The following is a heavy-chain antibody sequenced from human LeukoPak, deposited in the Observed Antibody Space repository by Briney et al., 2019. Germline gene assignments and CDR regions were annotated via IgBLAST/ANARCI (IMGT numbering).Heavy chain of an antibody. CDR2: IYYSGST. J-gene: IGHJ6*02. D-gene: IGHD5-12*01. Sequence: SETLSLTCTVSGGCISSYYWSWIRQPPGGGLEWIGYIYYSGSTNYNPSLKRRVTISLDTSKSQFSLKLRSVTAADTAVYYCARSGLDSRYYFGMDVWGQGTTVTVSS. V-gene: IGHV4-59*01. CDR1: GGCISSYY. CDR3: ARSGLDSRYYFGMDV.